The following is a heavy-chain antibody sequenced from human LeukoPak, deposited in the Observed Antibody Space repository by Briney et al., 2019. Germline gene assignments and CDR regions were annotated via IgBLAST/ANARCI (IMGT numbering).Heavy chain of an antibody. CDR1: GGSFSSYY. Sequence: SETLSLTCAVYGGSFSSYYCSWVRQPPGKGLEWIGEINHSGSTNYNPSLKSRATISVGKSKNQFSLKLSSVTAADTAVYYFARDATFSSSCAIEYSSSSLRCWSPARGHGTLVSVSS. CDR2: INHSGST. D-gene: IGHD6-6*01. J-gene: IGHJ4*01. CDR3: ARDATFSSSCAIEYSSSSLRCWSPA. V-gene: IGHV4-34*01.